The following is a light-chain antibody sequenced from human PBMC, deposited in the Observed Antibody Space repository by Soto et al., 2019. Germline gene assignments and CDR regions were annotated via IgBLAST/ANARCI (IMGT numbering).Light chain of an antibody. V-gene: IGLV2-14*01. CDR1: SSDVGGYKY. J-gene: IGLJ3*02. CDR3: SSYTSSSFWV. CDR2: EVS. Sequence: QSVLTQPASVSGSPGQSITISCTGTSSDVGGYKYVSWYQQHPGKVPKLMIYEVSNRPSGVSDRFSGSKSGNMASLTISGLQAEDEADYYCSSYTSSSFWVFGGGTKLTVL.